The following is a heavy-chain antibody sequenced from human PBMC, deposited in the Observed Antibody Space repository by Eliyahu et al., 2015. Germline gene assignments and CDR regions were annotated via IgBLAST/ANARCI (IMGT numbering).Heavy chain of an antibody. Sequence: EVQLVESGGGLVKPGGSLRLSCXASGFSIXDAWMNWVRQAPGKGLEGIGRIKRQTEGATTDLPAPVKGRFSISRDDSKNRLYLQMNSLQTEDTAVYYCTTLTAPIDYDHNDMDVWGNGTTVTVSS. CDR3: TTLTAPIDYDHNDMDV. CDR2: IKRQTEGATT. V-gene: IGHV3-15*01. J-gene: IGHJ6*04. D-gene: IGHD4-17*01. CDR1: GFSIXDAW.